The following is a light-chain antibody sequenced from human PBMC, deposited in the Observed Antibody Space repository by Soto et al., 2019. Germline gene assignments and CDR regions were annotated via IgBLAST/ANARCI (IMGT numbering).Light chain of an antibody. J-gene: IGKJ5*01. CDR1: HISSSY. CDR2: AAS. V-gene: IGKV1-39*01. CDR3: QQSYSTPIT. Sequence: IQLPQPPSSLSSYLRHSVTITCRGSHISSSYLNWYQQKPGKAPKLLIYAASSLQSGVPSRFSGSGSGTDFTLTISSLQPEDFATYYCQQSYSTPITFGQGTRLEIK.